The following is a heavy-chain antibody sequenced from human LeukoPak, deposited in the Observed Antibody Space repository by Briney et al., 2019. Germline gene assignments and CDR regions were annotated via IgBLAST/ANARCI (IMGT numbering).Heavy chain of an antibody. J-gene: IGHJ4*02. CDR3: AKDSGYRFFDY. CDR1: GFTFDDYA. CDR2: ISWDGGST. V-gene: IGHV3-43D*03. D-gene: IGHD3-3*01. Sequence: QPGGSLRLSCAASGFTFDDYAMHWVRQAPGKGLEWVSLISWDGGSTYYADSVKGRFTISRDNSKNSLYLQMNSLRAEDTALYYCAKDSGYRFFDYWGQETLVTVSS.